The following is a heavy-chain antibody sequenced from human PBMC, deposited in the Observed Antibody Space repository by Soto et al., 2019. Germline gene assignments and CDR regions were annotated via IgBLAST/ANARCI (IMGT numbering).Heavy chain of an antibody. D-gene: IGHD3-16*01. V-gene: IGHV3-23*01. CDR2: ISGSGGST. Sequence: GGSLRLSCAASGFTFSSYAMSWVRQPPGKGLEWVSAISGSGGSTYYADSVKGRFTISRDNSKNTLYLQMNSLRAEDTAVYYCAKDQAYVWGSSAFDIWGQGTMVTVSS. CDR1: GFTFSSYA. CDR3: AKDQAYVWGSSAFDI. J-gene: IGHJ3*02.